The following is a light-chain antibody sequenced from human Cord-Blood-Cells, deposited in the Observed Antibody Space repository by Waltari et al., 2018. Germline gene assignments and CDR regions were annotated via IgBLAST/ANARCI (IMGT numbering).Light chain of an antibody. CDR3: QQRSNWPT. CDR1: QSVSSY. J-gene: IGKJ5*01. CDR2: DAS. Sequence: IVLTQSPATLSLSPGERATPSCRASQSVSSYLAWYQQKPGQAPRLLLYDASSRATGIPARFSGSGSGTDFTLTISSLEPEDFAVYYCQQRSNWPTFGQGTRLEIK. V-gene: IGKV3-11*01.